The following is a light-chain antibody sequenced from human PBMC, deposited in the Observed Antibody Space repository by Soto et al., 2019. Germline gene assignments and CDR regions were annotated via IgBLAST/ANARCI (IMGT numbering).Light chain of an antibody. Sequence: QSALTQAPSGSGSPGQSVTISCTGTSSDVGGYNYVSWYQQHPGKAPKLMIYEVSKRPSGVPDRISGSKSGNTASLTVSGLQAEDEADYYCSSYAGSNNYVFGTGTKLTVL. CDR1: SSDVGGYNY. J-gene: IGLJ1*01. V-gene: IGLV2-8*01. CDR3: SSYAGSNNYV. CDR2: EVS.